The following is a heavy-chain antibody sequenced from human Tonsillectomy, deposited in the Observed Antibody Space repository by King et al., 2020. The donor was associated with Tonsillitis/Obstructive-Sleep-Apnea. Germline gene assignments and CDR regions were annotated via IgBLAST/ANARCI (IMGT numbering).Heavy chain of an antibody. CDR3: ARVPVWGPVGFDY. Sequence: QVQLQQWGAGLLKPSETLSLTCAVYGGSFSGYYWSWIRQPPGKGLEWIGEINHSGSTNYNPSLKSRVTISVDTSKYQFSLKLSSVTAADTAVYYCARVPVWGPVGFDYWGQGTLVTVSS. CDR2: INHSGST. D-gene: IGHD3-16*01. J-gene: IGHJ4*02. CDR1: GGSFSGYY. V-gene: IGHV4-34*01.